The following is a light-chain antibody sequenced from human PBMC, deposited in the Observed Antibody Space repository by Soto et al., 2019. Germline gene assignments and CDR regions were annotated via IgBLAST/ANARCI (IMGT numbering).Light chain of an antibody. CDR2: GAS. Sequence: EIVFTQSPGALSLSPGERATLSVRASQSVSSSSLGWYQQKPGQAPRLLIYGASSRATGIPERFSGSGSGTDFTLTISRLEPEDFAVYYCQQYGSSPRTFGQGTKVDIK. CDR1: QSVSSSS. J-gene: IGKJ1*01. CDR3: QQYGSSPRT. V-gene: IGKV3-20*01.